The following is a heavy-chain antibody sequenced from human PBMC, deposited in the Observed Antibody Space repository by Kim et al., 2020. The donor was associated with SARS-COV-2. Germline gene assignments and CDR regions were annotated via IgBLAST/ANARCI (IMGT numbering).Heavy chain of an antibody. Sequence: SETLSLTCAVYGGSFSGYYLSWIRQPPGKGLEWIGEINHSGSTNYNPSLKSRVTISVDTSKNQFSLRLSSVTAADTAVYYCAKQGVYDTSVYYPFDYCG. CDR3: AKQGVYDTSVYYPFDY. CDR1: GGSFSGYY. J-gene: IGHJ4*01. V-gene: IGHV4-34*01. D-gene: IGHD3-22*01. CDR2: INHSGST.